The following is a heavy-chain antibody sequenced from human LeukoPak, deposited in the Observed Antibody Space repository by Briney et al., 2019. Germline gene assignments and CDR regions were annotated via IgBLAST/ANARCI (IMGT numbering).Heavy chain of an antibody. Sequence: GESLQISCKGSGYSFTSYWIGWVRQLPGKGLEWMGIIYPGDSDTRYSPSFQGQVTISADKSISTAYLQWSSLKASDTAMYYCARGDYVLSDAFDIWGQGTMVTVSS. CDR2: IYPGDSDT. CDR3: ARGDYVLSDAFDI. V-gene: IGHV5-51*01. CDR1: GYSFTSYW. D-gene: IGHD4-17*01. J-gene: IGHJ3*02.